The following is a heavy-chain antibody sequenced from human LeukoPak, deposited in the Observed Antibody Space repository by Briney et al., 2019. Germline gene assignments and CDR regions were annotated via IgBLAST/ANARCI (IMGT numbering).Heavy chain of an antibody. CDR2: ISGDGGST. V-gene: IGHV3-43*02. D-gene: IGHD6-13*01. CDR3: AKVEAAAGVNWFDP. J-gene: IGHJ5*02. Sequence: GGSLRLSCAASGFTFDDYAMHWVRQAPGKGLEWVSLISGDGGSTYYADSVKGRFTISRNNSKNSLYLQMNSLRTEDTALYYCAKVEAAAGVNWFDPWGQGILVTVSS. CDR1: GFTFDDYA.